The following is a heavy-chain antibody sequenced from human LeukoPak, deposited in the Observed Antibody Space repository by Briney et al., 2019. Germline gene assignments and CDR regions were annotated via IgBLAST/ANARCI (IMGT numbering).Heavy chain of an antibody. D-gene: IGHD4-17*01. CDR3: VRTSGYETVDGDYGRRFDY. V-gene: IGHV4-38-2*02. Sequence: SETLSLTCTVSGYSISSGYYWGWIRQPPGKGLEWIGSIYNSGSTYYNPSLKSRATISLDTPANQFSLKLSSVTAADTAVYFCVRTSGYETVDGDYGRRFDYWGQGTLVTVSS. J-gene: IGHJ4*02. CDR2: IYNSGST. CDR1: GYSISSGYY.